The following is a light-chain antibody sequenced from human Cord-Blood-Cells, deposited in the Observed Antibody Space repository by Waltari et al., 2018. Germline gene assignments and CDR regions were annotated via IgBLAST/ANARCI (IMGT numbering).Light chain of an antibody. CDR2: YKSDSDK. V-gene: IGLV5-45*02. J-gene: IGLJ2*01. Sequence: QAVLTQPSSLSDSPGASASLTCTLRSGINVGTYRIYWYQQKPGSPPQYLLRYKSDSDKQQGSGVPSRCSGSKDASANAGILLSSGLQSEDEADYYCMIWHSSAVVFGGGTKLTVL. CDR3: MIWHSSAVV. CDR1: SGINVGTYR.